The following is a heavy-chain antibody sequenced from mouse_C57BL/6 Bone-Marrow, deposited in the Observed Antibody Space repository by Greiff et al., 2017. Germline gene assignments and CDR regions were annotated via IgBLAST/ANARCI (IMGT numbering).Heavy chain of an antibody. D-gene: IGHD1-1*01. CDR2: IDPENGDT. J-gene: IGHJ1*03. Sequence: VQLQQSGAELVRPGASVKLSCTASGFNIKDDYMHWVKQRPEQGLEWIGWIDPENGDTEYASKFQGKATITADTSSNTAYLQLSSLTSEDTAVYYCTTYGSSLGYFDVWGTGTTVTVSS. CDR3: TTYGSSLGYFDV. CDR1: GFNIKDDY. V-gene: IGHV14-4*01.